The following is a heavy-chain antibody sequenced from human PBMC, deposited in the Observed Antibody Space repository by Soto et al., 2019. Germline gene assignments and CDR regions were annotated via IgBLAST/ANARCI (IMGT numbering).Heavy chain of an antibody. J-gene: IGHJ6*02. CDR3: APLSVSLSGPYGIHV. CDR1: VYSFTSSDYY. D-gene: IGHD2-15*01. CDR2: MFYSGLT. V-gene: IGHV4-39*01. Sequence: SETLSVAGSVSVYSFTSSDYYGAWILQPPGKGLEWIGSMFYSGLTYYNPSLKSRVTLSVDTSKNQFSVRLNSVTAADTAVYYCAPLSVSLSGPYGIHVWGQGTTVTVSS.